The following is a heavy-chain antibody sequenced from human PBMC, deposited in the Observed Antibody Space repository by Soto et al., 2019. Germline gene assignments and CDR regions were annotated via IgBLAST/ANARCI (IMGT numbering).Heavy chain of an antibody. J-gene: IGHJ4*02. CDR2: ISAYNGNT. CDR1: GYTFTSYG. CDR3: ARGRAVAGTWGYYFDY. V-gene: IGHV1-18*01. Sequence: ASVKVSCKASGYTFTSYGISWVRQAPGRGLEWMGWISAYNGNTNYAQKLQGRVTMTTDTSTSTAYMELRSLRSDDTAVYYCARGRAVAGTWGYYFDYWGQGTLVTVSS. D-gene: IGHD6-19*01.